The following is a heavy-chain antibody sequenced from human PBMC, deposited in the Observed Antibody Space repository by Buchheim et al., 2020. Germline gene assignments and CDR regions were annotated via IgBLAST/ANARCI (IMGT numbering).Heavy chain of an antibody. Sequence: QVQLVQSGAEEKKPGASVKVSCKASAYQINVFAIHWVRQAPGQSFEWLGWINGGEGNTKYSQKFQGRVTITRDIYANTVYMEVNSRGLEDTAVYFCVRESAVAGDYWGQRAL. V-gene: IGHV1-3*05. CDR1: AYQINVFA. CDR2: INGGEGNT. J-gene: IGHJ4*02. CDR3: VRESAVAGDY. D-gene: IGHD6-19*01.